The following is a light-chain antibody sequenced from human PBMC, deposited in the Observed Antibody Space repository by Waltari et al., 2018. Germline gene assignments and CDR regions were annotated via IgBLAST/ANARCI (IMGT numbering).Light chain of an antibody. CDR1: VLAKKY. V-gene: IGLV3-27*01. Sequence: SYELTQPSSVSVSPGQTARFTCSGDVLAKKYARWFQQKPGQAPVLVIYKDSERPSGIPERFSGSSSGTTVTLTISGAQVEDEADYYCYSAADNLWVFGGGTKLTVL. CDR2: KDS. CDR3: YSAADNLWV. J-gene: IGLJ3*02.